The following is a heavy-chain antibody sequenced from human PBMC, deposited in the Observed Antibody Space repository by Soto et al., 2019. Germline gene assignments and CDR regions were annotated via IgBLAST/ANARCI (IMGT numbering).Heavy chain of an antibody. CDR1: GFTFDDYT. J-gene: IGHJ4*02. Sequence: GGSLRLSCAASGFTFDDYTMHWVRQAPGKGLEWVSLISWDGGSTYYADSVKGRFTISRDNSKNSLYLQMNSLRTEDTALYYCAKANDYGDPWLFDYWGQGTLVTVSS. D-gene: IGHD4-17*01. CDR2: ISWDGGST. V-gene: IGHV3-43*01. CDR3: AKANDYGDPWLFDY.